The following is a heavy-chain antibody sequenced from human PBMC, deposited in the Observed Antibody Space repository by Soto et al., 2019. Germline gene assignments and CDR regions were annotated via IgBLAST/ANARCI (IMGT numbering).Heavy chain of an antibody. CDR2: TSASGDST. V-gene: IGHV3-23*01. CDR1: GFTFNNYA. J-gene: IGHJ4*02. Sequence: GSLRLSCAASGFTFNNYAMSWVRQAPGKGLEWVSATSASGDSTYYADSVKGRFTISRDNSRNTLYLQMYSLRAEDSAVYYCAKDLDVDTPMAFDYWGPGTLVTAPQ. CDR3: AKDLDVDTPMAFDY. D-gene: IGHD5-18*01.